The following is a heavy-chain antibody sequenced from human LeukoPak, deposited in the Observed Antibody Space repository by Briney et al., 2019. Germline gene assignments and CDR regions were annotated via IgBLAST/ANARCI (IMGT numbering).Heavy chain of an antibody. CDR3: ARPWEISMSERSYNWFDS. D-gene: IGHD3-16*02. CDR2: INPNSGGT. V-gene: IGHV1-2*02. CDR1: GYTFTAYY. J-gene: IGHJ5*01. Sequence: ASVKASCKAPGYTFTAYYIHWVRQAPGQGLEWMGRINPNSGGTNYAQKFQGRVTMTRDTSISTAYMEVSRLRSDDTAVYFCARPWEISMSERSYNWFDSWGEGTLVTVSS.